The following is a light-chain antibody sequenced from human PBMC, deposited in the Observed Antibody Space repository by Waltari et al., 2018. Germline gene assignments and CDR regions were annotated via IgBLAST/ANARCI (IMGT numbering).Light chain of an antibody. J-gene: IGKJ1*01. CDR2: GAS. CDR3: QQYNNWPPWT. V-gene: IGKV3-15*01. Sequence: EIVMTQSPATLSVSPGERATLSYRASQSVSSNLAWYQMKPGQAPILLIYGASTRATGIPARFSGSGSGTEFTLTISSLQSEEFAVYYCQQYNNWPPWTFGQGTKVEIK. CDR1: QSVSSN.